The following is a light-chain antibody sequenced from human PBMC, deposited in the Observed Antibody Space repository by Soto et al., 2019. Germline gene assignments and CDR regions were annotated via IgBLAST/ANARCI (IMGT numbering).Light chain of an antibody. CDR2: EVS. CDR1: SSDIGDYNS. CDR3: NSFTTSTTPYV. Sequence: QSVLTQPASVSGSPGQSITISCTGTSSDIGDYNSASWYQQHPGKAPKLIIYEVSHRPSGVSNRFSGSKSGNTASLTISGLQADDEADYYCNSFTTSTTPYVFGTGTKLTVL. J-gene: IGLJ1*01. V-gene: IGLV2-14*03.